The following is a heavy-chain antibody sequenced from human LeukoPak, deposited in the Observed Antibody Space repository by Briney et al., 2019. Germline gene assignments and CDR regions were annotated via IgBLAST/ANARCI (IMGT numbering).Heavy chain of an antibody. V-gene: IGHV4-61*02. D-gene: IGHD3-10*01. Sequence: SETLSLTCTVSGGSISSGGYYWTWIRQPAGKGLEWIGRIYFSGSTNYNPSLKSRVTISIDTSKNQFSLKLSSVTAADTAVYYCARGPYYYGSGSYVIDYWGQGTLVTVSS. CDR2: IYFSGST. J-gene: IGHJ4*02. CDR1: GGSISSGGYY. CDR3: ARGPYYYGSGSYVIDY.